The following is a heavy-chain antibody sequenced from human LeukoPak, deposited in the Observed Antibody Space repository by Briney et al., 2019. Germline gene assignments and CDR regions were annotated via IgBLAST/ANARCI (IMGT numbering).Heavy chain of an antibody. CDR3: ARDRQDDSSGD. D-gene: IGHD3-22*01. J-gene: IGHJ4*02. CDR2: INWNGGST. CDR1: GFTFDDYG. V-gene: IGHV3-20*04. Sequence: RTGGSLRLSCAASGFTFDDYGMSWVRQAPGKGLEWVSGINWNGGSTGYADSVKGRFTISRDNAKNSLYLEMNSLRAEDTALYYCARDRQDDSSGDWGQGTLVTVSS.